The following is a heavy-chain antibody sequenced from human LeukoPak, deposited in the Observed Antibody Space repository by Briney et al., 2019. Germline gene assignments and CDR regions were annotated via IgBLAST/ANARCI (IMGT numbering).Heavy chain of an antibody. D-gene: IGHD6-13*01. CDR3: AKTPAARSSPTGFFGN. CDR2: ISSSSSYI. V-gene: IGHV3-21*04. Sequence: SGGSLRLSCAASGFTFSSYSMNWVRQAPGKGLEWVSSISSSSSYIYYADSVKGRFTISRDNSKNTLYLQMNSLRAEDTAVYYCAKTPAARSSPTGFFGNWGQGTLVTVSS. CDR1: GFTFSSYS. J-gene: IGHJ4*02.